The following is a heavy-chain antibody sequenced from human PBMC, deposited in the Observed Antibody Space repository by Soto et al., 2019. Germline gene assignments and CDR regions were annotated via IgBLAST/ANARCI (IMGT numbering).Heavy chain of an antibody. D-gene: IGHD6-19*01. Sequence: QPGGSLRLSCAASGFSFSNYWMHWVRQVPGKGLVWVSRINSDGSSTTYADSVKGRFTISRDNAKNTLYLQMNSLGAEDTAVYYCARDPAPIGWYDYWGQGTLVTVSS. CDR3: ARDPAPIGWYDY. CDR1: GFSFSNYW. V-gene: IGHV3-74*01. CDR2: INSDGSST. J-gene: IGHJ4*02.